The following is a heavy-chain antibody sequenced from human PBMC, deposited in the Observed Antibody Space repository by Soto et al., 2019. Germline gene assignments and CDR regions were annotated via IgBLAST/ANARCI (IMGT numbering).Heavy chain of an antibody. V-gene: IGHV1-18*01. CDR1: GYTFTNYD. D-gene: IGHD3-3*01. Sequence: ASVKVSCKASGYTFTNYDISWVRQAPGQGLEWMGWFSVYNGNRNYAQKLQGRVTMTTDTSTSTAYMELRSLRSDDTAVYYCARGGTWSGYSAPYFDYWGQGTLVTVSS. CDR2: FSVYNGNR. J-gene: IGHJ4*02. CDR3: ARGGTWSGYSAPYFDY.